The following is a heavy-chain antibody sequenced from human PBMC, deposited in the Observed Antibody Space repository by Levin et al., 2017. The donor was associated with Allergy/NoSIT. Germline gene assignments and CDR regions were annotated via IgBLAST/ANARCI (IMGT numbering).Heavy chain of an antibody. J-gene: IGHJ6*03. V-gene: IGHV3-48*01. CDR3: ARDRGYGDYGDYYYYYMDV. D-gene: IGHD4-17*01. CDR1: GFTFSSYS. CDR2: ISSSSSTI. Sequence: GESLKISCAASGFTFSSYSMNWVRQAPGKGLEWVSYISSSSSTIYYADSVKGRFTISRDNAKNSLYLQMNSLRAEDTAVYYCARDRGYGDYGDYYYYYMDVWGKGTTVTVSS.